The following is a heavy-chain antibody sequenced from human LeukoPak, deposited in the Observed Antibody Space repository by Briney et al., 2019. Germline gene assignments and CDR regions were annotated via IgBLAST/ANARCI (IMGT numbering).Heavy chain of an antibody. CDR1: GYSISNGYY. CDR3: AKVNYYHPYF. CDR2: LYHGDSV. J-gene: IGHJ4*02. D-gene: IGHD3-22*01. Sequence: PSETLSLTCAVSGYSISNGYYWVWIRQPPGKGLEWIGSLYHGDSVYYNTALESRVSMSVDTSKNQFSLKLSFVTAADTAVYYCAKVNYYHPYFWGQGTLVTVSS. V-gene: IGHV4-38-2*01.